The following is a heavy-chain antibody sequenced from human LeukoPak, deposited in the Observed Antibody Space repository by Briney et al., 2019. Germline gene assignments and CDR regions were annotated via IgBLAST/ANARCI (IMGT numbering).Heavy chain of an antibody. CDR3: ARVLEGSSGQHWYFDL. CDR1: GGSISSYY. D-gene: IGHD6-19*01. CDR2: LSKSGNT. Sequence: ASETLSLTCTVSGGSISSYYWSWIRLPPGKGLEWIGYLSKSGNTNYSPSLKSRVTIFGDTSKNQFFLKLSSVTAADTAVYYCARVLEGSSGQHWYFDLWGRGTLVMVSS. J-gene: IGHJ2*01. V-gene: IGHV4-59*01.